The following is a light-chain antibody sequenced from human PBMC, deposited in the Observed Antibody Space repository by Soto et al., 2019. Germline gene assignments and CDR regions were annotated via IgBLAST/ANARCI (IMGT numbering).Light chain of an antibody. V-gene: IGLV2-11*01. CDR2: DVN. CDR3: SSYAGTYIHFV. CDR1: SSDVGGYNY. J-gene: IGLJ1*01. Sequence: QSALTQPRSVSGSPGQSVTISCIETSSDVGGYNYVSWYQHHPGNAPRLMIYDVNKRPSGVPDRFSGSKSGNTASLTISGIQAEDESDYHCSSYAGTYIHFVFGTGTKLTVL.